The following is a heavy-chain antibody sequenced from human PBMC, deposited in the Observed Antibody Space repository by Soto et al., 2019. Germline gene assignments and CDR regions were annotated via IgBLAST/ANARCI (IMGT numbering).Heavy chain of an antibody. CDR2: ISGSGGST. V-gene: IGHV3-23*01. D-gene: IGHD3-10*01. J-gene: IGHJ4*02. Sequence: GGSLRLTCAASGFTFSSYAMSWVRQAPGKGLEWVSAISGSGGSTYYADSVKGRFTISRDNAKNSLYLQMNSLRAEDTAVYYCARATGADKEDYWGQGTLVTVSS. CDR1: GFTFSSYA. CDR3: ARATGADKEDY.